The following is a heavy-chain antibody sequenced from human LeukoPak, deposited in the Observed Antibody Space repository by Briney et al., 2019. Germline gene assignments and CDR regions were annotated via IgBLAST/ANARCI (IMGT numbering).Heavy chain of an antibody. CDR1: GGSISSYY. Sequence: SETLSLTCTVSGGSISSYYWSWIRQPPGRGLEWIGYIYYSGSTNYNPSLKSRATISVDTSKNQFSLKLSSVTAADTAVYYCARSAGYSSGWYLDYWGQGTLVTVSS. CDR3: ARSAGYSSGWYLDY. D-gene: IGHD6-19*01. V-gene: IGHV4-59*08. J-gene: IGHJ4*02. CDR2: IYYSGST.